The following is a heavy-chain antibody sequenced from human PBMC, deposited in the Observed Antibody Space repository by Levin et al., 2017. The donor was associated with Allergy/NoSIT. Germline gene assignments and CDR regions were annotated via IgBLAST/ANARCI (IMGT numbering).Heavy chain of an antibody. Sequence: SPTLSLTCTVSGDSITSSTYYWAWIRQPPGKGLEWIGTIYYTGSTSYNPSLKSRVNISVDTSKNQFALKLNSVSAADTAVYYCARRHYGRGRFDPWGQGTQVTVST. CDR3: ARRHYGRGRFDP. J-gene: IGHJ5*02. CDR1: GDSITSSTYY. CDR2: IYYTGST. D-gene: IGHD3-10*02. V-gene: IGHV4-39*01.